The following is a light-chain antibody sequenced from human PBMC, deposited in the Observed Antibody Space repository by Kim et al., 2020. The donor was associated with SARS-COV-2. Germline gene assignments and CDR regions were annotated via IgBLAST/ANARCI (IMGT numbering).Light chain of an antibody. Sequence: EIVLTQSPGTLSLSPGDRATLSCRASQTVTNNYLAWYQQKPGQTPRLLIYGVSNRATGIPDRFSGSGSGTDFTLTLSRLEPEDFAVYYCQQYCHSLTFGGGTKVDIK. CDR1: QTVTNNY. CDR3: QQYCHSLT. J-gene: IGKJ4*01. CDR2: GVS. V-gene: IGKV3-20*01.